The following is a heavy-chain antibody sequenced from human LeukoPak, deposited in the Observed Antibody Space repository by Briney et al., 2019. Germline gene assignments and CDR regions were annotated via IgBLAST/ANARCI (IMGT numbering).Heavy chain of an antibody. Sequence: ASVKVSCKASGYTFTTYGISWVRQAPGQGLEWMGWINPYTGVTNYAQKFQGRVTLTRDTSIITAYMELTRLRSDDTAMYYCARDRTTVTTGYYGMDVWGQGTTLTVSS. J-gene: IGHJ6*02. CDR1: GYTFTTYG. CDR3: ARDRTTVTTGYYGMDV. CDR2: INPYTGVT. D-gene: IGHD4-17*01. V-gene: IGHV1-2*02.